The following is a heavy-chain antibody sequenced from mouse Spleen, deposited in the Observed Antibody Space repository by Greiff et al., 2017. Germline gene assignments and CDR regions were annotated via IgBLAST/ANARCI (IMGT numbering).Heavy chain of an antibody. Sequence: DVQLVESGGGLVKPGGSLKLSCAASGFTFSDYGMAWVRQAPGKGPEWVAFISNLAYSIYYADTVTGRFTISRENAKNTLYLEMSSLRSEDTAMYYCARQGTMASYGFDYWGQGTTLTVSS. CDR3: ARQGTMASYGFDY. CDR1: GFTFSDYG. CDR2: ISNLAYSI. V-gene: IGHV5-15*01. J-gene: IGHJ2*01. D-gene: IGHD1-1*01.